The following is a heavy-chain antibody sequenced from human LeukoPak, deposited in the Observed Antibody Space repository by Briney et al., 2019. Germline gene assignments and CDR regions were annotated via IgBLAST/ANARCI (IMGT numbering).Heavy chain of an antibody. D-gene: IGHD1-26*01. V-gene: IGHV4-39*01. CDR2: LYYDGRT. Sequence: PSETLSLTCTVFSDSVSSSNYYWAWFRQPPGKGLDWIGSLYYDGRTYYSPSLESRVTVSVDTSKNQFALKLTSVTDADTAVYYCARRGGKWDVNWFDPWGPGTLVTVSS. CDR3: ARRGGKWDVNWFDP. J-gene: IGHJ5*02. CDR1: SDSVSSSNYY.